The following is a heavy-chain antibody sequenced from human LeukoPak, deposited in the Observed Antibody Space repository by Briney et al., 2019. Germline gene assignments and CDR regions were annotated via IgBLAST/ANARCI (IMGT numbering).Heavy chain of an antibody. CDR2: ISGSGGST. Sequence: TGGSLRLSCAASGFTFSSYAMSWVRQAPGKGLEWVSAISGSGGSTYYADSVKGRFTISRDNSKNTLYLQMNSLRAEDTAVYYCAKSEEVVTTYFDYWGQGTLVTVSS. V-gene: IGHV3-23*01. CDR1: GFTFSSYA. D-gene: IGHD3-22*01. J-gene: IGHJ4*02. CDR3: AKSEEVVTTYFDY.